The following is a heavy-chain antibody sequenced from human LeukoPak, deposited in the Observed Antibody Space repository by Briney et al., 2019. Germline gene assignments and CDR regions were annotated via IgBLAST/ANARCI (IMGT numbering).Heavy chain of an antibody. CDR3: ARVSSRLRYPCLDY. J-gene: IGHJ4*02. CDR1: GGSFSGYY. Sequence: SETLSLTCAVYGGSFSGYYWSWIRQPPGKGLEWIGEINHSGSTNYNPSLKSRVTISVDTSKNQFSLKLSSVTAADTAAYYCARVSSRLRYPCLDYWGQGTLVTVSS. CDR2: INHSGST. D-gene: IGHD5-12*01. V-gene: IGHV4-34*01.